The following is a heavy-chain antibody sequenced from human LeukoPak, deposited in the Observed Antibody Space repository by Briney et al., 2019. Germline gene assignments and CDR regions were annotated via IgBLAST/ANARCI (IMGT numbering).Heavy chain of an antibody. J-gene: IGHJ4*02. CDR2: INPDSGAT. CDR1: GYTFSGYY. Sequence: ASVKVSCKASGYTFSGYYIHWVRQAPGQGLEWMGWINPDSGATNSAQKFQGRVTMTRDTSISTAYMELSSLRSDDTALYYCARVDPKNDYWGQGTLVTASS. V-gene: IGHV1-2*02. CDR3: ARVDPKNDY.